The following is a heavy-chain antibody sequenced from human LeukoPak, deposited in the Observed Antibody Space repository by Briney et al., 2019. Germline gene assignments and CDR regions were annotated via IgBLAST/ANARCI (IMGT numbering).Heavy chain of an antibody. Sequence: SETLSLTCTVSGGSISSYYWSWIRQPPGKGLEWIGYIDDSGSTNYNPALKSRVTISVDTSKNQFSLKLSSVTAADTAVYYCARERGDFRFVDIWGQGTMVIVSS. CDR3: ARERGDFRFVDI. CDR1: GGSISSYY. J-gene: IGHJ3*02. D-gene: IGHD3-16*01. V-gene: IGHV4-59*01. CDR2: IDDSGST.